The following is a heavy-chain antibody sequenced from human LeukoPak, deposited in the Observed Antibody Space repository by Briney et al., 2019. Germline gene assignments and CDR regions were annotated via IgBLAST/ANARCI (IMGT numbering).Heavy chain of an antibody. J-gene: IGHJ4*02. Sequence: PSETLSLTCTVSGGSISSSSYYWGWIRQPPGKGLEWIGSIYYSGSTYYNPSLKSRVTISVDTSKNQFSLNLSSVTAADTAVYYCARDRIYDFWSGYYVDYWGQGTLVTVSS. CDR2: IYYSGST. D-gene: IGHD3-3*01. V-gene: IGHV4-39*02. CDR3: ARDRIYDFWSGYYVDY. CDR1: GGSISSSSYY.